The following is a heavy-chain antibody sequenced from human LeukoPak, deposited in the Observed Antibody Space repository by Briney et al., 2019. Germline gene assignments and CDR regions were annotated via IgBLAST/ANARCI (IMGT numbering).Heavy chain of an antibody. CDR3: AKEAEEWLPYFDY. V-gene: IGHV3-21*04. CDR2: ISSSSSYI. D-gene: IGHD3-3*01. Sequence: GGSLRLSCAASGFTFSSYSMNWVRQAPGKGLEWVSSISSSSSYIYYADSVKGRFTISRDNAKNSLYLQMNSLRAEDTALYYCAKEAEEWLPYFDYWGQGTLVTVSS. J-gene: IGHJ4*02. CDR1: GFTFSSYS.